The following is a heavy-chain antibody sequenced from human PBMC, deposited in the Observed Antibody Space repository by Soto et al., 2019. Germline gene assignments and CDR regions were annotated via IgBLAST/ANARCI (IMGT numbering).Heavy chain of an antibody. Sequence: PGGSLRLSCAASGFTFSSYAMSWVRQAPGKGLEWVSAISGSGGSTYYADSVKGRFTISRDNSKNTLYLQMNSLRAEDTAVYYCAKDHDDSSGYYWTFFDYWGQGTLVTVSS. D-gene: IGHD3-22*01. CDR2: ISGSGGST. V-gene: IGHV3-23*01. CDR3: AKDHDDSSGYYWTFFDY. CDR1: GFTFSSYA. J-gene: IGHJ4*02.